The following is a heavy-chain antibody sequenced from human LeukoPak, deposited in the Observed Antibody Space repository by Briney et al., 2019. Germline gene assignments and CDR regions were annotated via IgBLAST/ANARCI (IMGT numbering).Heavy chain of an antibody. CDR1: GFTFSSYS. D-gene: IGHD4-17*01. CDR3: ARARAPVTRISSFDI. J-gene: IGHJ3*02. CDR2: ISSSSSYI. Sequence: GGSLRLSCAASGFTFSSYSMNWVRQAPGKVLEWVSSISSSSSYIYYADSVKGRFTISRDNAKNSLYLQMNSLRAGDTAVYYCARARAPVTRISSFDIWGQGTMVTVSS. V-gene: IGHV3-21*01.